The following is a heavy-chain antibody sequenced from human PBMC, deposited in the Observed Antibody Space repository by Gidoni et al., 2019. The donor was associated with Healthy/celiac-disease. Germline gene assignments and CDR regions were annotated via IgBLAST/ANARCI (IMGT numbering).Heavy chain of an antibody. Sequence: SGFPFSCYPMSWVRQDPGKGLEWVSVISGSGGSTYYAVPVKGRFTISRDNSKNTLYLQMNSLRAEETAVYYCAKDSYCGGDCYPAYFQHWGQGTLVTVSS. V-gene: IGHV3-23*01. D-gene: IGHD2-21*01. CDR3: AKDSYCGGDCYPAYFQH. J-gene: IGHJ1*01. CDR1: GFPFSCYP. CDR2: ISGSGGST.